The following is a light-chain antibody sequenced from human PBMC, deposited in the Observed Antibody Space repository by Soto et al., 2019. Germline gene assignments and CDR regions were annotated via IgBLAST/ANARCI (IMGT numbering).Light chain of an antibody. V-gene: IGKV2-28*01. CDR3: MQALQTSYT. J-gene: IGKJ2*01. CDR2: LGA. Sequence: DIVMTQSPLSLPVTPGEPAYISCRSSQSLLHSNGYNYLDWYLQRPGQSPQLLIYLGAHRASGVPDRFSGSGSGTDSTLQISRVEAEDVGIYYCMQALQTSYTFGQGTKLEIK. CDR1: QSLLHSNGYNY.